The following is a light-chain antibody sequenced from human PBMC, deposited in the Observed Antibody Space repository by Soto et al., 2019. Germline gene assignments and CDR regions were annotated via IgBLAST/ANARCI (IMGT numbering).Light chain of an antibody. V-gene: IGLV7-46*01. CDR1: TGAVTNSHY. CDR2: DTT. J-gene: IGLJ1*01. CDR3: LLSYAGDRPHV. Sequence: QTVVAQESSVTVSPGGTVTLTCGSSTGAVTNSHYPFWIQQRPGQAPETLIYDTTNKHSWTPARFSGSLLGGKAALTLSGAQPEDEADYYCLLSYAGDRPHVFGAGTKLTVI.